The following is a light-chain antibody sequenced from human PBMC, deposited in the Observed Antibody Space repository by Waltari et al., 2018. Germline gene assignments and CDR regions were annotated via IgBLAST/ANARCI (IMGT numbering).Light chain of an antibody. J-gene: IGKJ2*01. V-gene: IGKV3-11*01. CDR2: GPS. CDR3: QQRAGWPLYS. Sequence: EIVLTQSPDTLSLSPGERATLSCRASQSVGGYLAWYQHKPGQAPRLLISGPSNRAPGIPARFSGSGSGTDFTLTISSLEPEDFAVYYCQQRAGWPLYSFGQGTRLEI. CDR1: QSVGGY.